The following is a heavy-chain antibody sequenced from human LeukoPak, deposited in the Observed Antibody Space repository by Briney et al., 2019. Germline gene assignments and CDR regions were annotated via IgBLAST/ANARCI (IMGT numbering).Heavy chain of an antibody. J-gene: IGHJ5*02. V-gene: IGHV4-59*01. Sequence: SETLSLTCTVSGGSINSYYWSWIRQPPGKGLEWIGYIYYSGYTNYNPSLKSRVTISVDTSKNQFSLKLSSVTAADTAVYYCASSKTNGDSSGWYAWFDPWGQGTLVIASS. D-gene: IGHD6-19*01. CDR2: IYYSGYT. CDR1: GGSINSYY. CDR3: ASSKTNGDSSGWYAWFDP.